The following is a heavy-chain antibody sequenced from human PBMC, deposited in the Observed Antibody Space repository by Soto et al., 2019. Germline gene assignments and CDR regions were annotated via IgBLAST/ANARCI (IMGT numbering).Heavy chain of an antibody. J-gene: IGHJ4*02. Sequence: QVQLQESGPGLVKPSGTLSLTCAVSGDSVTRNVWWSWVRQPPGKGLEWIGEAYHNGLTDYNPSLKSRVTMSVDTSKNEFSLKLTSLTAADTAIYYCARDAAVPGESDRFDYWGRGTLDTVSS. CDR3: ARDAAVPGESDRFDY. D-gene: IGHD6-19*01. V-gene: IGHV4-4*02. CDR1: GDSVTRNVW. CDR2: AYHNGLT.